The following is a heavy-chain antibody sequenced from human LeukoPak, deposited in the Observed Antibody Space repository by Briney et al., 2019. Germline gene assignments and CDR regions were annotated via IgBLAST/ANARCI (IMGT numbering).Heavy chain of an antibody. J-gene: IGHJ4*02. V-gene: IGHV1-69*13. Sequence: SVKVSCKTSGGTFSSYTISWVRQAPGQGLEWMGGIIPIFGTPHYAQKFQDRVTITADASTSTAYMELSSLRSEDTAVYYCARAYMTATRHFDSWGQETLVTVSS. D-gene: IGHD2-21*02. CDR2: IIPIFGTP. CDR3: ARAYMTATRHFDS. CDR1: GGTFSSYT.